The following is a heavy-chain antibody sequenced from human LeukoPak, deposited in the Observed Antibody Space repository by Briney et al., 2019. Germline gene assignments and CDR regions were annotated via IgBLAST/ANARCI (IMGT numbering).Heavy chain of an antibody. D-gene: IGHD2-2*01. CDR3: ASSPYCSSTSCYAPFDY. V-gene: IGHV4-39*01. J-gene: IGHJ4*02. CDR2: IYYSGST. CDR1: GGSISSSSYY. Sequence: PSETLSLTCTVSGGSISSSSYYWGWIRQPPGKGLEWIGSIYYSGSTYYNPSLKSRVTISVDTSKNQFSLKLSSVTAADTAVYYCASSPYCSSTSCYAPFDYWGQGTLVTVSS.